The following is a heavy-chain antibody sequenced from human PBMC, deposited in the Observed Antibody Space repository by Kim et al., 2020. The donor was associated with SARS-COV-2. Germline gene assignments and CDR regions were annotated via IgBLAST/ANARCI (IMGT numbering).Heavy chain of an antibody. CDR1: GFTFSSYE. D-gene: IGHD2-21*02. CDR2: ISSSGSTI. Sequence: GGSLRLSCAASGFTFSSYEMNWVRQAPGKGLEWVSYISSSGSTIYYADSVKGRFTISRDNAKNSLYLQMNSLRAEDTAVYYCARVGGCGGDCQSRGYYYYYYGMDVWGQGTTVTVSS. V-gene: IGHV3-48*03. CDR3: ARVGGCGGDCQSRGYYYYYYGMDV. J-gene: IGHJ6*02.